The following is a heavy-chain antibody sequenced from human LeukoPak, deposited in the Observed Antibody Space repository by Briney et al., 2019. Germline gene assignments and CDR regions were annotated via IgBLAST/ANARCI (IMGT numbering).Heavy chain of an antibody. CDR2: ISSSGSTI. V-gene: IGHV3-11*01. D-gene: IGHD3-22*01. Sequence: GGSLRLSCAASGFTFSDYYMSWIRQAPGKGLEWVSYISSSGSTIYYADSVKGRFTISRDNAKNSLYLQMNSLRAEDTAVYYCARALYYYDSSGYSTYYYYYGMDVWGQGTTVTVSS. J-gene: IGHJ6*02. CDR3: ARALYYYDSSGYSTYYYYYGMDV. CDR1: GFTFSDYY.